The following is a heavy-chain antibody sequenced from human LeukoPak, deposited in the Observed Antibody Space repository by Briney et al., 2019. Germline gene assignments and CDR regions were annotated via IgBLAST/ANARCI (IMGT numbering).Heavy chain of an antibody. CDR3: VTSTGQQFIPYDY. J-gene: IGHJ4*02. Sequence: GGSLRLSWAAPGFTFSTNYMTWIRQAPGKGLKWVSLIYGADAAYYAESVRGRFMISRDNLKNTLFLQMNSLRVEDTAVYYCVTSTGQQFIPYDYWGQGTHVTVSS. CDR2: IYGADAA. CDR1: GFTFSTNY. V-gene: IGHV3-66*02. D-gene: IGHD6-13*01.